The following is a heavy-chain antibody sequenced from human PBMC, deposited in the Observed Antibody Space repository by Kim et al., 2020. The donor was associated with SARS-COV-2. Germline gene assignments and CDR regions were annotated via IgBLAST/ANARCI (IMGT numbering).Heavy chain of an antibody. Sequence: SETLSLTCAVYGGSFSGYYWSWIRQPPGKGLEWIGEINHSGSTNYNPSLKSRVTISVDTSKNQFSLKLSSVTAADTAVYYCARVAVRGSFYYYYGMDVWGQGTTVTVSS. CDR3: ARVAVRGSFYYYYGMDV. CDR2: INHSGST. V-gene: IGHV4-34*01. CDR1: GGSFSGYY. J-gene: IGHJ6*02. D-gene: IGHD3-10*01.